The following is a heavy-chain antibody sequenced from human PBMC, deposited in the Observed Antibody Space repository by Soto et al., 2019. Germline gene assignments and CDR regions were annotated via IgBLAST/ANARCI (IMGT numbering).Heavy chain of an antibody. Sequence: SETLSLTCAVPGGSISSSNWWSWVRQPPGKGLEWIGEIYHSGSTNYNPSLKSRVTISVDKSKNQFSLKLSSVTAADTAVYYYAREGITMVRGVIEYWGQGTLVTVSS. CDR1: GGSISSSNW. D-gene: IGHD3-10*01. V-gene: IGHV4-4*02. J-gene: IGHJ4*02. CDR3: AREGITMVRGVIEY. CDR2: IYHSGST.